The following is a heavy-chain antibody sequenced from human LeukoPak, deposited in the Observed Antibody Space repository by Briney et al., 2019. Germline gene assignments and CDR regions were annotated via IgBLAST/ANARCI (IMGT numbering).Heavy chain of an antibody. CDR2: IKQDGSEK. CDR3: ERAWSGAFDL. V-gene: IGHV3-7*01. CDR1: GFTLCSYW. J-gene: IGHJ3*01. Sequence: GGAPRLSRAAPGFTLCSYWVSRGPPAPGEGGEWVANIKQDGSEKYYVDSVKGRFTISRDNAKNSVYLQMNNLRAEDTAVYYCERAWSGAFDLWGQGTMVTVSS. D-gene: IGHD2-8*02.